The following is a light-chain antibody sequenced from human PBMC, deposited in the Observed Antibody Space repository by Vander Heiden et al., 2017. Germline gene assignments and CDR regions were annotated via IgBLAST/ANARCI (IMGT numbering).Light chain of an antibody. Sequence: EIVLTQSPSTLSLSPGERASIPCRASQSVITYLAWYQQKPGQAPRLLIYGASNRATGIPARFSGTGSGTDFTLTISSLEPEDFAVYYCQQRTSWPLTFGGGTKVEIK. CDR3: QQRTSWPLT. J-gene: IGKJ4*01. CDR2: GAS. V-gene: IGKV3-11*01. CDR1: QSVITY.